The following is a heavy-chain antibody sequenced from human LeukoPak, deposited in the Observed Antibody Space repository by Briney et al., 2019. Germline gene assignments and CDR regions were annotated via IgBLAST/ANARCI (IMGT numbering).Heavy chain of an antibody. Sequence: GGPLRLSCAASGFTFSSYSMNWVRQAPGKGLEWVSSISSSSSYIYYADSVKGRFTISRDNAKNSLYLQMNSLRAEDTAVHYCARGGKYGSTLVDYWGQGTLVTASS. V-gene: IGHV3-21*01. D-gene: IGHD3-10*01. J-gene: IGHJ4*02. CDR1: GFTFSSYS. CDR2: ISSSSSYI. CDR3: ARGGKYGSTLVDY.